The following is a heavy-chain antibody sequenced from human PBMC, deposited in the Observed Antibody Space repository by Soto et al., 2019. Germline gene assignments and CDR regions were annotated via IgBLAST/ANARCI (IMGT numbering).Heavy chain of an antibody. CDR1: GYRFADYW. V-gene: IGHV5-10-1*01. Sequence: GESLKISWKGSGYRFADYWITWVRQKPGQGLEWMGRIDPSYSQTHHSPSFRGHVTLSVTKSITTVFLQWSSLRASDTAMYYCARQIYDSDTGPNFQYYFDAWGQGTPVTVSS. J-gene: IGHJ4*02. CDR3: ARQIYDSDTGPNFQYYFDA. CDR2: IDPSYSQT. D-gene: IGHD3-22*01.